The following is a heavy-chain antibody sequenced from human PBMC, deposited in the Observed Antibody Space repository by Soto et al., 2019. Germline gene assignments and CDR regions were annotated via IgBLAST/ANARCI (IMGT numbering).Heavy chain of an antibody. J-gene: IGHJ6*03. CDR2: ISGSGGST. V-gene: IGHV3-23*01. CDR3: ARDMRFGDSTYYYYYYMDV. D-gene: IGHD3-10*01. CDR1: GFTFSSYA. Sequence: GGSLRLSCAASGFTFSSYAMSWVRQAPGKGLEWVSAISGSGGSTYYADSVKGRFTISRDNSKNTLYLQMNSLRAEDTAVYYCARDMRFGDSTYYYYYYMDVWGKGTTVTVSS.